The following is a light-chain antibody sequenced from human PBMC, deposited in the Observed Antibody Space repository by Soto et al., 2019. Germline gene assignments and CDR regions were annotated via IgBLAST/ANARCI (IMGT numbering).Light chain of an antibody. Sequence: HSALTQPASVSGSPGQTITISCTGTSSDVGLYNTVSWYQHHPGKDPKLIIYEVTHRPAGISDRFSASKSGNTASLTISGLQAEDEADYYCNSLRVNHLYVFGSGTKVTV. CDR2: EVT. CDR1: SSDVGLYNT. J-gene: IGLJ1*01. V-gene: IGLV2-14*01. CDR3: NSLRVNHLYV.